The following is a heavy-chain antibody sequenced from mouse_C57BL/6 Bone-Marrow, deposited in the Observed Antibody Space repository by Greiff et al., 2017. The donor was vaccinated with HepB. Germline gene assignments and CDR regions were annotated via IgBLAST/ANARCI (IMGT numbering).Heavy chain of an antibody. J-gene: IGHJ3*01. Sequence: QVQLQQPGAELVMPGASVKLSCKASGYTFTSYDINWVKQRPGQGLEWIGWIYPRDGSTKYNEKFKGKATLTVDTSSSTAYMELHSLTSEDSAVYFCARCKSYSNYVWFAYWGQGTLVTVSA. CDR3: ARCKSYSNYVWFAY. CDR1: GYTFTSYD. CDR2: IYPRDGST. D-gene: IGHD2-5*01. V-gene: IGHV1-85*01.